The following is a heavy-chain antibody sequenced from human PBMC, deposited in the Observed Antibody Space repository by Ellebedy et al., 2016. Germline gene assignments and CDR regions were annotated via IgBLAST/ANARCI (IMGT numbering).Heavy chain of an antibody. J-gene: IGHJ4*02. D-gene: IGHD6-19*01. CDR2: ISHNGSYE. Sequence: GGSLRLSXAASGFTFRNYGMHWVRQAPGKGLEWVTLISHNGSYESYANSVKGRFTIFRDNSQNTLYLQMNSLKTEDTAVYYCTTDDPQWLADWGQGILVTVSS. CDR1: GFTFRNYG. V-gene: IGHV3-30*03. CDR3: TTDDPQWLAD.